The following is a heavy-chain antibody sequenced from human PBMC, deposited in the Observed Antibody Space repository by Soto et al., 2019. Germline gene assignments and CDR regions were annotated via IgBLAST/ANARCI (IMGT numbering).Heavy chain of an antibody. V-gene: IGHV4-39*02. J-gene: IGHJ4*02. CDR2: VYYSGSA. D-gene: IGHD3-10*01. Sequence: QLQLLESGPGLVKPSETLSLTCTVSGGSVSNNSYYWGWIRQPPGKRLEWIGSVYYSGSAYYNPSLKSRLTITVDTSMNHFSLKLSSVTVADTAIYYCARRPLVRGIIPYYFDYWGQGTLVTVSS. CDR1: GGSVSNNSYY. CDR3: ARRPLVRGIIPYYFDY.